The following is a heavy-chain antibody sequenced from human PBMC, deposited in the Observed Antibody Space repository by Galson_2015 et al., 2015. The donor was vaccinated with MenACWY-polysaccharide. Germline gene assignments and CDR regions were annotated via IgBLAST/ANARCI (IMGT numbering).Heavy chain of an antibody. Sequence: SLRLSCAASGFTFTSFCMSWVRQAPGKGLVWVSRINADGRATGYADSVRGRFTISRDNAKNTLYLEMNSLRAEDTAVYYCTNASAQFCSVASGAFNWFDPWSHGTRVAVAA. D-gene: IGHD2-15*01. CDR3: TNASAQFCSVASGAFNWFDP. V-gene: IGHV3-74*01. CDR2: INADGRAT. CDR1: GFTFTSFC. J-gene: IGHJ5*02.